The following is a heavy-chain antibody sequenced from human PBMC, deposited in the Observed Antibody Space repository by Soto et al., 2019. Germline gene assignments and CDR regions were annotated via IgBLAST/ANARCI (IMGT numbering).Heavy chain of an antibody. J-gene: IGHJ4*02. CDR1: GFIFSSYA. D-gene: IGHD1-26*01. CDR2: MSYDGSNR. CDR3: TRPSRVGHTPVDFDY. Sequence: ESVGGVVQPGRSLTLSCAASGFIFSSYAMHWVRQAPGKGLDWVAVMSYDGSNRFYADSVKGRFTISRDDSKSTVYLQMNSLRAEDTAVYYCTRPSRVGHTPVDFDYWDQGALVTVSS. V-gene: IGHV3-30-3*01.